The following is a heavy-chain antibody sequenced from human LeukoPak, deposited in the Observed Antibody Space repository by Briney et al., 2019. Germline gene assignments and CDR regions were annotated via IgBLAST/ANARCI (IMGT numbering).Heavy chain of an antibody. CDR2: IYWNGGST. D-gene: IGHD6-13*01. V-gene: IGHV3-20*04. J-gene: IGHJ5*02. CDR1: GFTFDDYG. Sequence: PAGSLRLSCAASGFTFDDYGMSWVRHAPGKGLEWVSGIYWNGGSTVSADSVKGRFTLSRDHAKDSLYVQMHCLRAADTALYYCARAGGGSSLGSWGQGTLVTVSS. CDR3: ARAGGGSSLGS.